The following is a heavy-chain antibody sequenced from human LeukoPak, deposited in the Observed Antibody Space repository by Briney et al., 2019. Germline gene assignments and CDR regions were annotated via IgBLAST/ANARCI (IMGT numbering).Heavy chain of an antibody. V-gene: IGHV1-46*01. CDR2: INPSGGST. Sequence: ASVTVSCKASGYTFTSYYMHWVRQAPGQGLEWMGLINPSGGSTSYAQKFQGRVTMTRDTSTSTVYMELSSLRSEDTAVYYCARDPIGYSYGLFDWGQGTLVTVSS. J-gene: IGHJ4*02. CDR3: ARDPIGYSYGLFD. CDR1: GYTFTSYY. D-gene: IGHD5-18*01.